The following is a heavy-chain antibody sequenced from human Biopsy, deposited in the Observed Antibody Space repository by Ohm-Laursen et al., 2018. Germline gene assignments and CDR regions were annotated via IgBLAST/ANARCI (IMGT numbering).Heavy chain of an antibody. D-gene: IGHD3-3*01. CDR3: VRGYSSSWSGYLDH. V-gene: IGHV3-9*01. Sequence: SLRLSCAASGFTFDDHVMHWVRQPPGKGLEWVSGISWDGGSEGYADSVKGRFTISRDNAKNSLFLQMNSLTTEDTALYYCVRGYSSSWSGYLDHWGQGTLVTVSS. CDR1: GFTFDDHV. J-gene: IGHJ4*02. CDR2: ISWDGGSE.